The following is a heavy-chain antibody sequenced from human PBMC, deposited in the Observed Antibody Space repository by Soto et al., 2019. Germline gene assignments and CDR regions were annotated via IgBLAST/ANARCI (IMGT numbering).Heavy chain of an antibody. CDR3: ARRGSGLFWYFDL. CDR2: IFHSGST. CDR1: GDSISSSNW. D-gene: IGHD6-19*01. V-gene: IGHV4-4*02. J-gene: IGHJ2*01. Sequence: QVQLQESGPGLVKPSGTLSLTCAVSGDSISSSNWWSWVRQPPGKGLEWIGEIFHSGSTTYNPSLKIRVTISVDKSQNQFSLNLISVTAADTAVYYCARRGSGLFWYFDLWGRGTLVTVSS.